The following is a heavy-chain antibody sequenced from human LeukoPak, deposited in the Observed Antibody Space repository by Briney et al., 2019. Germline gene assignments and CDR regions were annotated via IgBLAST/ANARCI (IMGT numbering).Heavy chain of an antibody. J-gene: IGHJ3*02. D-gene: IGHD3-22*01. CDR2: IYYSGST. Sequence: SETLSLTCTVSGGSISSYYWSWIRQPPGKGLEWIGYIYYSGSTNYNPSLKSRVTISVDTSKNQFSLKLSSVTAADTAVYYCARDGGYYYDSSGYYYPDDALDIWGQGTMVTVSS. V-gene: IGHV4-59*01. CDR1: GGSISSYY. CDR3: ARDGGYYYDSSGYYYPDDALDI.